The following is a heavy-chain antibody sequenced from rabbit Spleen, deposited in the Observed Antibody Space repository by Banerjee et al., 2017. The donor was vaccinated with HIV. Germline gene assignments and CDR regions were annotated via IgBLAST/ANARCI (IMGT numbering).Heavy chain of an antibody. V-gene: IGHV1S40*01. Sequence: QSLEESGGDLVKPGASLTLTCTASGFSLSRNYWICWVRQAPGKGLEWIGCIYNGSSGITYYASWAKGRFTISRTSSTTVTLQMTSLTVADTATYFCARDTGSSFSTYGMDLWGPGTLVTVS. J-gene: IGHJ6*01. CDR1: GFSLSRNYW. CDR3: ARDTGSSFSTYGMDL. D-gene: IGHD8-1*01. CDR2: IYNGSSGIT.